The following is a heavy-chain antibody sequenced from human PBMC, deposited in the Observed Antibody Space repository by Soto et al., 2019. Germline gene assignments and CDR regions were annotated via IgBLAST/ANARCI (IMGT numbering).Heavy chain of an antibody. CDR1: AGSISRGGYY. V-gene: IGHV4-31*03. J-gene: IGHJ4*02. CDR2: IYYSGST. D-gene: IGHD5-12*01. CDR3: ARDRRLATITPNSYYLDY. Sequence: SETLSLTCTVSAGSISRGGYYWIWIRHHPGKGLEWIGYIYYSGSTYYNPSLKSRVTISVDTSKNQFSLKLSSVTAADTAVYYCARDRRLATITPNSYYLDYWGQGTLVTVSS.